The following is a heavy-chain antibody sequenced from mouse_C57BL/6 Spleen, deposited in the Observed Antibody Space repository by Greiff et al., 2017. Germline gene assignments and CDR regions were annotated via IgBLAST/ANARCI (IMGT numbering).Heavy chain of an antibody. Sequence: VKLQQSGPELVKPGASVKISCKASGYAFSSSWMNWVKQRPGKGLEWIGRIYPGDGDTNYNGKFKGKATLTADKSSSTAYMQLSSLTSEDSAVYFCARFDRGYFDVWGTGTTVTVSS. J-gene: IGHJ1*03. V-gene: IGHV1-82*01. CDR1: GYAFSSSW. CDR2: IYPGDGDT. CDR3: ARFDRGYFDV.